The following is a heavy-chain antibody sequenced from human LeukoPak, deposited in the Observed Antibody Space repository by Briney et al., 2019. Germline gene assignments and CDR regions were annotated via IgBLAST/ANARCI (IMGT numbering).Heavy chain of an antibody. CDR2: IYYSGST. J-gene: IGHJ6*03. V-gene: IGHV4-59*01. CDR1: GGSISSYY. Sequence: SETLSLTCTVSGGSISSYYWSWIRQPPGKGLEWIGYIYYSGSTNYNPSLKSRVTISVDTSKNQFSLKLSSVTAADTAVYYCARAHYDFWSGYSPGGYYYYYMDVWGKGTTVTVSS. CDR3: ARAHYDFWSGYSPGGYYYYYMDV. D-gene: IGHD3-3*01.